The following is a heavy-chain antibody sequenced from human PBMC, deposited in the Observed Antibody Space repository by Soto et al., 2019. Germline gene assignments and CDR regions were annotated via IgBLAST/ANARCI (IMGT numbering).Heavy chain of an antibody. V-gene: IGHV5-51*07. J-gene: IGHJ5*02. Sequence: GESLKISCEGSGYNFATYWIGWVHQMPGKGLELMGIVYPGDSDTRYNPSFQGQVTISADKSINTAYLQWDSLKASDTAIYVCVRKNTGYSWFDPWGKGTLVTVYS. CDR2: VYPGDSDT. D-gene: IGHD3-9*01. CDR3: VRKNTGYSWFDP. CDR1: GYNFATYW.